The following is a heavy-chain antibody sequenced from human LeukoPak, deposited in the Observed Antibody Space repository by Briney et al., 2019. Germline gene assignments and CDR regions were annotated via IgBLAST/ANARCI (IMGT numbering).Heavy chain of an antibody. V-gene: IGHV3-30*04. D-gene: IGHD4-11*01. J-gene: IGHJ4*02. CDR1: GFTFSSYA. CDR2: ISFDGSNK. Sequence: GGSLRLSCAVSGFTFSSYAMHWVRQAPGKGLEWVAVISFDGSNKYYADSVKGRFTISRDNSKNTLYVQMNSRRAEDTAVYYCARDLPDKMTRAVEYWGQGTLVIVSS. CDR3: ARDLPDKMTRAVEY.